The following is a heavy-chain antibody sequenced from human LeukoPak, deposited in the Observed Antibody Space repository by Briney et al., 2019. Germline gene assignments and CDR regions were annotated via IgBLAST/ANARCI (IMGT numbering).Heavy chain of an antibody. CDR3: ARGGRYSYVDY. V-gene: IGHV3-23*01. CDR1: GFTFSIYA. J-gene: IGHJ4*02. D-gene: IGHD5-18*01. CDR2: ISGSGGST. Sequence: TGGSLRLSCAASGFTFSIYAMSWVRQAPGKGLEWVSAISGSGGSTYYADSVRGRFTISRDNSKNTLYLQMNSLRAEDTAVYYCARGGRYSYVDYWGQGTLVTVSS.